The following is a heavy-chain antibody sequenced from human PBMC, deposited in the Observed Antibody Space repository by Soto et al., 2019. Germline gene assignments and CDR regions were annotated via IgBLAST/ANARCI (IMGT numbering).Heavy chain of an antibody. D-gene: IGHD1-1*01. CDR1: GGSISSYY. CDR2: IYYSGST. V-gene: IGHV4-59*01. J-gene: IGHJ4*02. CDR3: AREALQLERRGLDY. Sequence: SGTLSLSCTVSGGSISSYYWSWIRQPPGKGLEWIGYIYYSGSTNYNPSLKSRVTISVDTSKNQFSLKLSSVTAADTAVYYCAREALQLERRGLDYWGQGTLVTVSS.